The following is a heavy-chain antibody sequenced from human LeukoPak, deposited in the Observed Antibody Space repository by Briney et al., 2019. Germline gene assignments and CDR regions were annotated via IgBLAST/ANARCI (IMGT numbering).Heavy chain of an antibody. CDR3: ARFPSNLYYIDY. CDR2: IYTSGST. V-gene: IGHV4-61*02. Sequence: SETLSLTCTVSGGSISSGSYYWSWIRQPAGKGLEWIGRIYTSGSTNYNPSLKSRVTISVDTSKNQFSLKLSSVTAADTAVYYCARFPSNLYYIDYWGQGTLVTASS. J-gene: IGHJ4*02. CDR1: GGSISSGSYY.